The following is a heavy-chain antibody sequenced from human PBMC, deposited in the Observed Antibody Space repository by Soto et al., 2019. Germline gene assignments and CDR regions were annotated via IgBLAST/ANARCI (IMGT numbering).Heavy chain of an antibody. J-gene: IGHJ1*01. CDR1: GYIFTAYS. D-gene: IGHD2-15*01. Sequence: ASVKVSCKTSGYIFTAYSMHWVRQAPGQGLEWMGVVNPSGGSAHYAQSFEGRVTLTRDASTSTFYMELSSLRSEDTAVYYCAREENCRGGTCYSEYFHHWGQGTLVTVSS. CDR2: VNPSGGSA. V-gene: IGHV1-46*01. CDR3: AREENCRGGTCYSEYFHH.